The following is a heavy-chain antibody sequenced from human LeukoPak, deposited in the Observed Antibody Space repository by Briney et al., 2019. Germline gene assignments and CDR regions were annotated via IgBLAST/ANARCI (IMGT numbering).Heavy chain of an antibody. V-gene: IGHV1-69*13. J-gene: IGHJ4*02. Sequence: ASVKVSCKASGGTFSSYAISWVRQAPGQGLEWMGGIIPIFGTANYAQKFQGRVTITADESTSTAYMELSSLRSEDTAVYYCAREGNYYDSSGLDYWGQGTLVTVSS. CDR2: IIPIFGTA. D-gene: IGHD3-22*01. CDR1: GGTFSSYA. CDR3: AREGNYYDSSGLDY.